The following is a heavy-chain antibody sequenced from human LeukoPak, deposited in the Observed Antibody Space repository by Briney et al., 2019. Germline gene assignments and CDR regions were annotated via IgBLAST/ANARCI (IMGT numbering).Heavy chain of an antibody. V-gene: IGHV1-2*04. J-gene: IGHJ3*02. CDR1: GYTFTGYY. D-gene: IGHD1-14*01. Sequence: ASVKVSCRASGYTFTGYYMSWVRQAPGQGLEWMGWINPDSGGTHYAQNFQGWVTMTRDASISTAYMELSRLRSDDTAVYYCARGTLTAPRSAFDIWGQGTMVTVSS. CDR2: INPDSGGT. CDR3: ARGTLTAPRSAFDI.